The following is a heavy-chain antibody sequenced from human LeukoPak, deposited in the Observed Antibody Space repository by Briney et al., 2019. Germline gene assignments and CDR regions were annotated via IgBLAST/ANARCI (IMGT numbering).Heavy chain of an antibody. J-gene: IGHJ4*02. Sequence: ASVKVSFKASGYKFTSYGISWVRQAPGQGLEWMGWISAYNGNTNYVQKLQGRVTMTTDTSTSTAYMELRSLRSDDTAVYYCARDVGHIVATKLDYWGQGTLVTVSS. V-gene: IGHV1-18*01. CDR1: GYKFTSYG. CDR2: ISAYNGNT. CDR3: ARDVGHIVATKLDY. D-gene: IGHD5-12*01.